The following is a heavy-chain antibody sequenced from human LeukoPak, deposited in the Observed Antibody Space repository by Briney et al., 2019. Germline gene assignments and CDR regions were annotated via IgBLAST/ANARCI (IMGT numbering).Heavy chain of an antibody. CDR3: ARENSGSDLLGAFDI. J-gene: IGHJ3*02. D-gene: IGHD1-26*01. CDR1: GGTFSSYA. Sequence: GASVKVPCKASGGTFSSYAISWVRQAPGQGLEWMGRIIPILGIANYAQKFQGRVTITADKSTSTAYMELSSLRSEDTAVYYCARENSGSDLLGAFDIWGQGTMVTVSS. V-gene: IGHV1-69*04. CDR2: IIPILGIA.